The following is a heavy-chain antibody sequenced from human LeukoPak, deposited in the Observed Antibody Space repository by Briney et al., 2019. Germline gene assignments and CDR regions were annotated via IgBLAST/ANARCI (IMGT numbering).Heavy chain of an antibody. D-gene: IGHD2-15*01. V-gene: IGHV4-61*05. CDR2: IYQTGST. CDR3: ARRYCSGGSCYSGGNWFDP. J-gene: IGHJ5*02. CDR1: GGSIRSTTHY. Sequence: SETLSLTCTVSGGSIRSTTHYWSWIRQPPGKGLEWIGYIYQTGSTNYNPSLRSRVTISVDTSKNQFSLKLSSVTAADTAVYYCARRYCSGGSCYSGGNWFDPWGQGTLVTVSS.